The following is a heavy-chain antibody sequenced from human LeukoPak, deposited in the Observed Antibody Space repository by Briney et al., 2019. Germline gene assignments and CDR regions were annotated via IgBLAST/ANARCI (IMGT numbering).Heavy chain of an antibody. J-gene: IGHJ4*02. CDR2: INGDGGNR. V-gene: IGHV3-74*01. CDR3: ASASSHRTAAGGDY. CDR1: GFTFSTYW. Sequence: PGGSLRLSCAASGFTFSTYWMHWVRHAPGKGLVWVSRINGDGGNRNYADSVKGRFTISRDNAKNTLYLQMSSLRVEDTAVYYCASASSHRTAAGGDYWGQGTLVTVST. D-gene: IGHD6-13*01.